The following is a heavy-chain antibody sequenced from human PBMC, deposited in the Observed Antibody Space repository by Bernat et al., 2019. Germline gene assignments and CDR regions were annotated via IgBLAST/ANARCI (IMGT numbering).Heavy chain of an antibody. CDR3: AGQWGPGGVVVTPSHPQYGMDV. CDR1: GGSFSGYY. V-gene: IGHV4-34*01. Sequence: QVQLQQWGAGLLKPSETLSLTCAVYGGSFSGYYWSWIRRPPGKGLEWIGEINQSGSTNYNPSRKSRVTISVDTSKTPCSLKRSSVTASDTAVYYCAGQWGPGGVVVTPSHPQYGMDVWDQGTTVTVSS. D-gene: IGHD1-26*01. CDR2: INQSGST. J-gene: IGHJ6*02.